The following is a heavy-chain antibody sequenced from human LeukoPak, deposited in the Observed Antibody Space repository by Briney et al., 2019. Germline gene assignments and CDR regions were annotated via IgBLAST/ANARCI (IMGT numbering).Heavy chain of an antibody. CDR1: GFTFSSYW. CDR3: ARDLYYYDSSGYSAANWYFDL. J-gene: IGHJ2*01. V-gene: IGHV3-74*01. D-gene: IGHD3-22*01. CDR2: INSDGSST. Sequence: GGSLRLSCAASGFTFSSYWMHWVRQAPGKGLVWVSRINSDGSSTSYADSVKGRFTISRDNAKNTLYLQMNSLRAEDTAVYYCARDLYYYDSSGYSAANWYFDLWGRGTLVTVSS.